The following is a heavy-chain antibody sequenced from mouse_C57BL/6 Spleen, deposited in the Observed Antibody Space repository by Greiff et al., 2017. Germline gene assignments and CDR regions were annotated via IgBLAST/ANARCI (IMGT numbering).Heavy chain of an antibody. J-gene: IGHJ1*03. CDR2: IWSGGST. Sequence: VQLQQSGPGLVQPSQSLSITCTVSGFSFTSYGVHWVRQSPGKGLEWLGVIWSGGSTDYNAAFISRLSISKDNSKSQIFFKMNSLQADDTAIDYCARGGNSYYRYFDVWGTATTVTVSS. CDR3: ARGGNSYYRYFDV. CDR1: GFSFTSYG. D-gene: IGHD1-1*01. V-gene: IGHV2-2*01.